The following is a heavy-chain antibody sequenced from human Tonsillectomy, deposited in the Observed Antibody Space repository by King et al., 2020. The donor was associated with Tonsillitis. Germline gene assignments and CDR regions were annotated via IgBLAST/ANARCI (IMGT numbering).Heavy chain of an antibody. CDR3: ARGGIAVAGTDYYYYMDV. CDR2: IKPNSGGT. J-gene: IGHJ6*03. Sequence: VQLVESGAEVKKPGASVKVSCKASGYTFTGYHMHWVRQAPGQGLEWMGWIKPNSGGTNYAQKFQGRVTMTRDTYITTAYMELSRLRSDDTAVYYCARGGIAVAGTDYYYYMDVWGKGTTVTVSS. V-gene: IGHV1-2*02. D-gene: IGHD6-19*01. CDR1: GYTFTGYH.